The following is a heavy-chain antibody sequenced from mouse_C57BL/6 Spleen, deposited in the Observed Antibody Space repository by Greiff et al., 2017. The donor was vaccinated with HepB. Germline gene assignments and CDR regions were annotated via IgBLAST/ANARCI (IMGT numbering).Heavy chain of an antibody. D-gene: IGHD1-1*01. CDR3: TRFITTVVAPYAMEY. Sequence: VQLQQSGAELVRPGASVTLSCKASGYTFTDYEMHWVKQTPVHGLEWIGAIDPETGGTAYNQKFKGKAILTADKSSSTAYMERRSLTSEDSAVYYCTRFITTVVAPYAMEYWGQGTSVTVSS. J-gene: IGHJ4*01. V-gene: IGHV1-15*01. CDR1: GYTFTDYE. CDR2: IDPETGGT.